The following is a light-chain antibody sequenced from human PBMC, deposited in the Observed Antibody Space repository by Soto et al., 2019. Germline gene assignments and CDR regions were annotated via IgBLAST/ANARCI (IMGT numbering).Light chain of an antibody. CDR1: QSVSSN. Sequence: EIVLTQSPATLSLSPGERATLSCRASQSVSSNLAWYQQKPCQAPRLLIYGASTRATGIPARFSGSGSGTDFTFTISSLQPEDIATYYCQQYDNLPLFGGGTKVDIK. CDR2: GAS. V-gene: IGKV3-15*01. CDR3: QQYDNLPL. J-gene: IGKJ4*01.